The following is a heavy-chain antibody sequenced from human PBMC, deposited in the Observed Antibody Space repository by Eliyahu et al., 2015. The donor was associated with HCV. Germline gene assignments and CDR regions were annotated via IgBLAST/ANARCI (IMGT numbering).Heavy chain of an antibody. CDR2: ISSSGGTI. Sequence: QVQLVESGGGLVEPGGSLRLSCAASGFTFSXYYMNWIRQAPGKGLEWVSYISSSGGTIYYADSVKGRFTISRDNTKHSLYLQMNSLRAEDTAVYYCARPIVGYASNGDLGYWGQGTLVTVSS. J-gene: IGHJ4*02. V-gene: IGHV3-11*01. CDR1: GFTFSXYY. D-gene: IGHD4-23*01. CDR3: ARPIVGYASNGDLGY.